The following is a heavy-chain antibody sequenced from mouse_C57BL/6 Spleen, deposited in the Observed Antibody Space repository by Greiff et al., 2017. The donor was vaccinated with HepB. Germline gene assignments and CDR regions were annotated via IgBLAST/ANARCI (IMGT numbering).Heavy chain of an antibody. Sequence: AASGIDFSRYWMSWVRRAPGKGLEWIGEINPDSSTINYAPSLKDKFIISRDNAKNTLYLQMSKVRSEDTALYYCASSYPFYAMDYWGQGTSVTVSS. CDR1: GIDFSRYW. D-gene: IGHD6-1*01. CDR2: INPDSSTI. J-gene: IGHJ4*01. CDR3: ASSYPFYAMDY. V-gene: IGHV4-1*01.